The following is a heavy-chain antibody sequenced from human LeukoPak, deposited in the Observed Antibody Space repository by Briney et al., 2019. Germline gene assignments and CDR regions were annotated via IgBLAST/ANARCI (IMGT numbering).Heavy chain of an antibody. J-gene: IGHJ5*02. V-gene: IGHV1-46*01. D-gene: IGHD2-2*01. Sequence: ASVKVSCKASGYTFTSYYMHWVRRAPGQGLEWMGIINPSGGSTSYAQKFQGRVTMTRDTSTSTVYMELSSLRSEDTAVYYCARDAFMRGASTSCYSSWGQGNLVTVSS. CDR1: GYTFTSYY. CDR2: INPSGGST. CDR3: ARDAFMRGASTSCYSS.